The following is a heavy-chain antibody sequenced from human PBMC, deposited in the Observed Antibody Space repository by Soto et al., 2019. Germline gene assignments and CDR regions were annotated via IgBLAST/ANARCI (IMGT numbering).Heavy chain of an antibody. D-gene: IGHD5-18*01. CDR1: GYTFSGYY. J-gene: IGHJ6*02. CDR2: INPNRGGT. CDR3: ARGGLLDYGLDV. Sequence: QVQLVQSGAEVKKPGASVKVSCKASGYTFSGYYMHWVRQAPGQGLEWMGWINPNRGGTKYAQKFQGRVTMTRDKSISTGYREVSRLRSDDTAVYYCARGGLLDYGLDVWGQGTTVTVSS. V-gene: IGHV1-2*02.